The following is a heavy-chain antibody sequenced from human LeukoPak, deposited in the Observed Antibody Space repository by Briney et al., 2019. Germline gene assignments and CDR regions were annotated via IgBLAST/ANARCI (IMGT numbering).Heavy chain of an antibody. D-gene: IGHD1-26*01. CDR1: GFTFSNYW. V-gene: IGHV3-48*03. CDR2: ISSSGSTI. Sequence: PGGSLRLSCAASGFTFSNYWMNWVRQAPGKGLEWVSYISSSGSTIYYADSVKGRFTISRDNAKNSLYLQMNSLRAEDTALYYCAARSGISPYYIDYWGQGTLVTVSS. CDR3: AARSGISPYYIDY. J-gene: IGHJ4*02.